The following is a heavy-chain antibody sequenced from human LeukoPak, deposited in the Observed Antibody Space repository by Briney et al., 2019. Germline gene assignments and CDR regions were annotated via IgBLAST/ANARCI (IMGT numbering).Heavy chain of an antibody. Sequence: SVKVSCKASGGTFSSYAISWVRQAPGQGLEWMGRIIPILGIANYAQKFQGRVTITADKSTSTAYMELSSLRSEDTAVYYCARDRWPPFLPAARYYYYGMDVWGQGITVTVSS. CDR2: IIPILGIA. J-gene: IGHJ6*02. CDR3: ARDRWPPFLPAARYYYYGMDV. V-gene: IGHV1-69*04. D-gene: IGHD2-2*01. CDR1: GGTFSSYA.